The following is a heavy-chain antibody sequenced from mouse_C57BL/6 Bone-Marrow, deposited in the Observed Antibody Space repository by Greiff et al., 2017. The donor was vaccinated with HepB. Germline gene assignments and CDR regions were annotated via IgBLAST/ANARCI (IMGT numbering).Heavy chain of an antibody. Sequence: EVKVVESGGGLVKPGGSLKLSCAASGFTFSSYAMSWVRQTPEKRLEWVATISDGGSYTYYPDNVKGRFTISRDNAKNNLYLQMSHLKSEDTAMYYGPRDPIYSYGSSYVRDYWGKETSVTASS. CDR2: ISDGGSYT. V-gene: IGHV5-4*03. J-gene: IGHJ4*01. CDR1: GFTFSSYA. CDR3: PRDPIYSYGSSYVRDY. D-gene: IGHD1-1*01.